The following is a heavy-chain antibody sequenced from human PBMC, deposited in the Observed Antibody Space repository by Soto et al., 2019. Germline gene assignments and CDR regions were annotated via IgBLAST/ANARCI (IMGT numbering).Heavy chain of an antibody. CDR2: ISYDGSNK. J-gene: IGHJ3*02. CDR3: AKDPGWELDTTDPDAFDI. V-gene: IGHV3-30*18. CDR1: GFTFSSYG. Sequence: QVQLVESGGGVVQPGRSLRLSCAASGFTFSSYGMHWVRQAPGKGLEWVAVISYDGSNKYYADSVKGRFTISRDNSKITLYLQMNSLRAEVTAVYYCAKDPGWELDTTDPDAFDIWGQGTMVTVSS. D-gene: IGHD1-26*01.